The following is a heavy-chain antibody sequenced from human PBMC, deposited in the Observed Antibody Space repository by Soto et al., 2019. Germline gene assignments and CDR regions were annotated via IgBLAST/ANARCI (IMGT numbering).Heavy chain of an antibody. V-gene: IGHV1-69*13. D-gene: IGHD3-10*01. CDR1: CGTFSSYA. CDR3: AREFHHGSGSYYPYDSSGYRAPFDY. J-gene: IGHJ4*02. Sequence: SGKGCFKASCGTFSSYAISWVRQAPGQGLEWMGGIIPIFGTANYAQKFQGRVTITADESTSTAYMELSSLRSEDTAVYYCAREFHHGSGSYYPYDSSGYRAPFDYWGRGTLVTVSS. CDR2: IIPIFGTA.